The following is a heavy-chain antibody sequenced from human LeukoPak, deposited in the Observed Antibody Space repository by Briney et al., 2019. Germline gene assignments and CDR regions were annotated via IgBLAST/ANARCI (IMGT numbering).Heavy chain of an antibody. Sequence: GGSLRLSCAASGFTFSGSAMHWVRQASGKGLEWVGRIRSKADSYATSYAASVKGRFTISRDDSKNTAYLQMNSLKTEDTAVYYCVRGGGFLGYIGPKNAFDIWGQGTMVTVSS. V-gene: IGHV3-73*01. CDR3: VRGGGFLGYIGPKNAFDI. CDR1: GFTFSGSA. D-gene: IGHD1-26*01. CDR2: IRSKADSYAT. J-gene: IGHJ3*02.